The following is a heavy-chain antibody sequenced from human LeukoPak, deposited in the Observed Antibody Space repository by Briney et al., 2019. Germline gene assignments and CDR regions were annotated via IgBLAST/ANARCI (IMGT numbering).Heavy chain of an antibody. CDR1: GGSISSSSYY. CDR3: ARFNYGALDY. D-gene: IGHD4/OR15-4a*01. Sequence: SETLSLTCTVSGGSISSSSYYWGWIRQPPGKGLECIGSICYSGSTYYNPSLKSRVTISVDTSKNQFSLKLSSVTAADTAVYYCARFNYGALDYWGQGTLVTVSS. V-gene: IGHV4-39*01. CDR2: ICYSGST. J-gene: IGHJ4*02.